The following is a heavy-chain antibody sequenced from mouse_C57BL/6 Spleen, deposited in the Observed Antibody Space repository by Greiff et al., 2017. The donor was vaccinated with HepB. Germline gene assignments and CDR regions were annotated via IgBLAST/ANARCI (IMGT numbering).Heavy chain of an antibody. D-gene: IGHD2-1*01. CDR1: GYTFTSYG. V-gene: IGHV1-81*01. CDR3: ARGENYLGGY. CDR2: IYPRSGNT. Sequence: QVQLKESGAELARPGASVKLSCKASGYTFTSYGISWVKQRTGQGLEWIGEIYPRSGNTYYNEKFKGKATLTADKSSSTAYMELRSLTSEDSAVYFCARGENYLGGYWGQGTTLTVSS. J-gene: IGHJ2*01.